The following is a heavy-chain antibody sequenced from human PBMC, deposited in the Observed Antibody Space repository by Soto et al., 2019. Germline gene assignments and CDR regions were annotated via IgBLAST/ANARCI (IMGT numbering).Heavy chain of an antibody. CDR3: AKEDYDSTNGAPWFDP. D-gene: IGHD3-22*01. Sequence: GGSLSLSCAASGFTFSSYAMSGVRQAPGKGLEWVSAISGSGGSTYYADSVKGRFTISRDNSKNTLYLQMNSLRAEDTAVYYSAKEDYDSTNGAPWFDPWGQGTLVTVSS. CDR2: ISGSGGST. CDR1: GFTFSSYA. V-gene: IGHV3-23*01. J-gene: IGHJ5*02.